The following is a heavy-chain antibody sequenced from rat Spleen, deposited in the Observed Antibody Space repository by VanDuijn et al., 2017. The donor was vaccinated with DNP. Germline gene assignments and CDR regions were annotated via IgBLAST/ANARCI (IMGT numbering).Heavy chain of an antibody. D-gene: IGHD1-4*01. CDR1: GFTFSDYN. CDR3: TTQSGYKAYYFDY. J-gene: IGHJ2*01. V-gene: IGHV5-7*01. Sequence: EVQLVESGGGLVRPGRSLKLSCAASGFTFSDYNMAWVRQAPKRGLEWVATIIYDGSNTFFGDSVKGRFTISRDNAKSTLYLQMDSLRSEDTATYYCTTQSGYKAYYFDYWGQGVMVTVSS. CDR2: IIYDGSNT.